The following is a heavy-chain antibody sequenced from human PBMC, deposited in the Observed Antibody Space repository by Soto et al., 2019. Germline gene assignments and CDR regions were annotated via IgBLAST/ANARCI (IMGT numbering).Heavy chain of an antibody. Sequence: GASVKVSCKASGYTFINYYMHWVRQAPGQGFEWMGRISPKSGGTNYAQKFQGRVSMTWDTSLKTAYMELSSLMSEDTAVYYCASPRNGSGSLSAFDPWGQGTLVTVSS. CDR1: GYTFINYY. V-gene: IGHV1-2*02. CDR2: ISPKSGGT. CDR3: ASPRNGSGSLSAFDP. J-gene: IGHJ5*02. D-gene: IGHD3-10*01.